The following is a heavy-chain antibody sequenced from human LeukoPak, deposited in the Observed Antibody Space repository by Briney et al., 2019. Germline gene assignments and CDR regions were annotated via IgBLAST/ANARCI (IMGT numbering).Heavy chain of an antibody. CDR3: VKDFGRIRGTPDS. CDR2: ISGSGNGFSI. CDR1: GFVFAIYT. V-gene: IGHV3-64D*06. Sequence: GGSLRLSCSASGFVFAIYTMYWVRQAPGKGPEYVSTISGSGNGFSIYYADSVKGRFTISRDDSKSILYLQMNGLRSEDTAVYYCVKDFGRIRGTPDSWGQGTLVTVSS. D-gene: IGHD1-26*01. J-gene: IGHJ4*02.